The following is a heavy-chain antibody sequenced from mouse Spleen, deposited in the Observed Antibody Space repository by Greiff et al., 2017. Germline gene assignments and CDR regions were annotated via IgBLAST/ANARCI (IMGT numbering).Heavy chain of an antibody. V-gene: IGHV5-9-3*01. CDR1: GFTFSSYA. J-gene: IGHJ2*01. CDR2: ISSGGSYT. CDR3: ARHPGSFDY. Sequence: EVQLQESGGGLVKPGGSLKLSCAASGFTFSSYAMSWVRQTPEKRLEWVATISSGGSYTYYPDSVKGRFTISRDNAKNTLYLQMSSLRSEDTAMYYCARHPGSFDYWGQGTTLTVSS.